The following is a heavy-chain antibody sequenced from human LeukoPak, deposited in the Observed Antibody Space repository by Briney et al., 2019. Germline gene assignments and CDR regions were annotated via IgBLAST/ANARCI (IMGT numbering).Heavy chain of an antibody. J-gene: IGHJ3*02. V-gene: IGHV3-13*04. Sequence: GGSLRLSCAASGFTFSSYDMHWVRQAPGKGLEWVSTIGIAGDTYYAGSVKGRFTISRENAKNSLYLQMNSLREGDTAVYYCARGGLSTILWAFDIWGQGTMVTVSS. CDR3: ARGGLSTILWAFDI. CDR2: IGIAGDT. CDR1: GFTFSSYD. D-gene: IGHD2/OR15-2a*01.